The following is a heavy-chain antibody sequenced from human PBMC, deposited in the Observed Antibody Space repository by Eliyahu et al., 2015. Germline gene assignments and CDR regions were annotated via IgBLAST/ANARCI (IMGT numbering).Heavy chain of an antibody. D-gene: IGHD2-21*01. CDR3: ASGSDFFYMDV. CDR2: XXHTGTS. V-gene: IGHV4-39*01. J-gene: IGHJ6*02. CDR1: GASISSSSFY. Sequence: QLQLQESGPGLVKPSETLSLTCTVSGASISSSSFYWGLIRQPPGKGLEWLGSXXHTGTSYYNPSLKSRLTISVDTSKNQFSLKLSSITAADTAGYYCASGSDFFYMDVWGQGTTVTVSS.